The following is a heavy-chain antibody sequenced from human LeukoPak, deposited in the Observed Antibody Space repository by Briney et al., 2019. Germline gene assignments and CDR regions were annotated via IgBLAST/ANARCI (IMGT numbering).Heavy chain of an antibody. Sequence: SETLSLTCAVYGGSFSGYYWSWIRQPPGKGLEWIGEINHSGSTNYNPSLKSRVTISVDTSKNQFSLQLSSVTAADTAVYYCAREEVMVVAGQNWFDPGGQGTLVTVSS. CDR3: AREEVMVVAGQNWFDP. D-gene: IGHD2-15*01. CDR2: INHSGST. J-gene: IGHJ5*02. CDR1: GGSFSGYY. V-gene: IGHV4-34*01.